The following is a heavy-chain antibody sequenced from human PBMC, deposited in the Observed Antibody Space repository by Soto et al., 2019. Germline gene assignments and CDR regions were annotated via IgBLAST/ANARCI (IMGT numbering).Heavy chain of an antibody. Sequence: SETLSLTCAVYGGSFSGYYWSWIRQPPGKGLEWIGEINRSGSTNYNPSLKSRVTISVDTSKNQFSLKLSSVTAADTAVYYCARYYDFWSGYLPYYYGMDVWGQGTTVTVSS. J-gene: IGHJ6*02. V-gene: IGHV4-34*01. CDR1: GGSFSGYY. CDR3: ARYYDFWSGYLPYYYGMDV. D-gene: IGHD3-3*01. CDR2: INRSGST.